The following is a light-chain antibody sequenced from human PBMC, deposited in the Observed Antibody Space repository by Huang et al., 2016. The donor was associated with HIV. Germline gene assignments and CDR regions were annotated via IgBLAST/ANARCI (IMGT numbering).Light chain of an antibody. CDR1: QSVRIY. V-gene: IGKV3-11*01. J-gene: IGKJ4*01. Sequence: EIVLTQSPATLSFSPGERATLSCRASQSVRIYLDWYQQKPGQAPKLLIYDASNMESGIPARFSGSGSGTDFTLTISNLQSEDFAVYYCQQRSAWPLTFGGGTKVEI. CDR3: QQRSAWPLT. CDR2: DAS.